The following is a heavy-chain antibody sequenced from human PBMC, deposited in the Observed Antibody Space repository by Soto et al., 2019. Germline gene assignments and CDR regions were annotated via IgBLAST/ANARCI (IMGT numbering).Heavy chain of an antibody. D-gene: IGHD6-13*01. Sequence: ASVKVSCKASGHTFTGHHMHWVRQAPGQGLEWMTLINLDNGDTIYAQKFKGIVTISADESTSKAYMELSSLTSEDAAVYYCARAAIHGSSWYFWFDPWGQGTLVTVSS. CDR1: GHTFTGHH. CDR2: INLDNGDT. CDR3: ARAAIHGSSWYFWFDP. J-gene: IGHJ5*02. V-gene: IGHV1-2*02.